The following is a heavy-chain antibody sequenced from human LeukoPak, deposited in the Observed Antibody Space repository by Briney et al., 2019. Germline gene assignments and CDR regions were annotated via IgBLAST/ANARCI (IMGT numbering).Heavy chain of an antibody. D-gene: IGHD2-2*01. J-gene: IGHJ4*02. CDR2: ISGSGGST. CDR3: AKDHGTGDIVVVPAAR. V-gene: IGHV3-23*01. CDR1: GFTFSSCA. Sequence: GGSLRLSCAASGFTFSSCAMSWVRQAPGKGLEWVSAISGSGGSTYYADSVKGRFTISRDNSKNTLYLQMNSLRAEDTAVYYCAKDHGTGDIVVVPAARWGQGTLVTVSS.